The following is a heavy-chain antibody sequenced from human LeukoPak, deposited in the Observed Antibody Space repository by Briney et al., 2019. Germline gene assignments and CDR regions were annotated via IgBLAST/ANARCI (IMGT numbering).Heavy chain of an antibody. CDR3: ARAYSSGWYVHNWFDP. CDR1: GGSISSSSHY. D-gene: IGHD6-19*01. J-gene: IGHJ5*02. CDR2: IYYSGST. Sequence: SETLSLTCTVSGGSISSSSHYWGWIRQPPGKGLEWIGSIYYSGSTYYNPSLKSRVTISVDTSKNQFSLKLSSVTAADTAVYYCARAYSSGWYVHNWFDPWGQGTLVTVSS. V-gene: IGHV4-39*01.